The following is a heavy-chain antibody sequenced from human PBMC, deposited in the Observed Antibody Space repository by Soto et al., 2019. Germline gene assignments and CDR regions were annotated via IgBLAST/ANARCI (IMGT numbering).Heavy chain of an antibody. D-gene: IGHD3-9*01. CDR2: INAGNGNT. Sequence: ASVKVSCKASGYTFASYAMHWVRQAPGQRLEWMGWINAGNGNTKYSQKFQGRVTITRDTSASTAYMELSSLRSEDTAVYYCARDEILTGYRSNYYYYYMDVSGKGTTVTVSS. CDR3: ARDEILTGYRSNYYYYYMDV. V-gene: IGHV1-3*01. CDR1: GYTFASYA. J-gene: IGHJ6*03.